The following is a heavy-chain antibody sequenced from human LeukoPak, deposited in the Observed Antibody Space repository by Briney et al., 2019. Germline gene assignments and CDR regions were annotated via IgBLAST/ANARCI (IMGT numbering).Heavy chain of an antibody. CDR2: INPNSGGT. CDR3: ASRGEGSSWTFDY. J-gene: IGHJ4*02. D-gene: IGHD6-13*01. V-gene: IGHV1-2*02. Sequence: ASVKVSCKASGYTFTGYYMHWVRRAPGQGLEWMGWINPNSGGTNYAQKFQGRVTMTRDTSISTAYMELSSLRSDDTAVYYCASRGEGSSWTFDYWGQGTLVTVSS. CDR1: GYTFTGYY.